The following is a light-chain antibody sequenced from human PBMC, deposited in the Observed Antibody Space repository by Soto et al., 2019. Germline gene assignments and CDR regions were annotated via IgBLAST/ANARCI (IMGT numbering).Light chain of an antibody. CDR2: GAS. Sequence: EIVMTQSPATLSVSPGERAPLSCRASQNILSNLAWYQQKPGQAPRLLIYGASTRATGIPARFSGSGSGTEFTLTISSLQSEDFEIYYCQQYNNWPITFGQGTRLEIK. V-gene: IGKV3-15*01. CDR1: QNILSN. CDR3: QQYNNWPIT. J-gene: IGKJ5*01.